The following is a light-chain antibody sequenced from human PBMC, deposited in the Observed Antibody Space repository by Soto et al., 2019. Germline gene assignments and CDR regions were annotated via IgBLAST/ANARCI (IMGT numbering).Light chain of an antibody. CDR3: QQCNNWPPIT. CDR2: DVS. V-gene: IGKV3-11*01. J-gene: IGKJ5*01. Sequence: EIVLPQSPATLSLSPGERATLSCRASQSVVKCLAWYQQKPGQVPRLLIYDVSSRAPGIPARFSGSGSGTDFTLTISSLEPEDFGVYYCQQCNNWPPITFGQGTLLEIK. CDR1: QSVVKC.